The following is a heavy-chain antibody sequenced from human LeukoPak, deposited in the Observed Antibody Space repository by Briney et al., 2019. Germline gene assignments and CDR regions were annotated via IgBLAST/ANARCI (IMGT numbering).Heavy chain of an antibody. D-gene: IGHD3-3*01. Sequence: SETLSLTCAVYGGSFSGYYWSWIRQPPGEGLEWIGEINHSGSTNYNPSLKSRVTISVDTSKNQFSLKLSSVTAADTAVYYCARGPDFWRDWGRGTLVTVSS. CDR3: ARGPDFWRD. V-gene: IGHV4-34*01. CDR2: INHSGST. CDR1: GGSFSGYY. J-gene: IGHJ4*02.